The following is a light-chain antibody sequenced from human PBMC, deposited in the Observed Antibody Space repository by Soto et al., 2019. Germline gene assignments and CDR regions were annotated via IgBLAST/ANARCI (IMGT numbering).Light chain of an antibody. Sequence: QSALTQPPSASGSPGQSVTISCTGTSSDVGGYNYVSWYQQYPGRAPKLMIYEVTKRPSGVPDRFSGSKSGNTASLTVSGLQAEDEAVYYCSSYAASNNFYFVFGGGTMVTVL. J-gene: IGLJ3*02. V-gene: IGLV2-8*01. CDR2: EVT. CDR3: SSYAASNNFYFV. CDR1: SSDVGGYNY.